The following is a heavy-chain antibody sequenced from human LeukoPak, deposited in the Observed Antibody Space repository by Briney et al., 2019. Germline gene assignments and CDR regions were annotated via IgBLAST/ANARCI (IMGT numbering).Heavy chain of an antibody. CDR2: VYSGGST. V-gene: IGHV3-53*01. CDR3: ARRTMVRGVDY. D-gene: IGHD3-10*01. J-gene: IGHJ4*02. CDR1: GFTVSSNY. Sequence: GGSLRRSCAASGFTVSSNYMSWVRQAPGKGLEWVSVVYSGGSTYYADSVKGRFTISRDNSKNTLYLQMNSLRAEDTAVYYCARRTMVRGVDYWGQGTLVTVSS.